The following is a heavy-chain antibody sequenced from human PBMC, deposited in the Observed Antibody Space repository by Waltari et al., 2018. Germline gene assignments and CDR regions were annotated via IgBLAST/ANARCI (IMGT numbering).Heavy chain of an antibody. CDR3: ATSSSWRFDY. CDR2: INEDGSET. D-gene: IGHD2-2*01. J-gene: IGHJ4*02. V-gene: IGHV3-7*01. Sequence: EVRLVDSGGGLVQPGGSLRLSCAAPGFRLPDYWMSWVRQAPGKGLEWVATINEDGSETYYVDSVKGRFTISRDNAKNSMYLQMNSLRAEDAAVYYSATSSSWRFDYWGQGTLVTVSS. CDR1: GFRLPDYW.